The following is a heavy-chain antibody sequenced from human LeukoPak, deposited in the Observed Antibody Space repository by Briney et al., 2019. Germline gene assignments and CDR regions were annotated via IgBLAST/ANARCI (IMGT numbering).Heavy chain of an antibody. D-gene: IGHD2-15*01. CDR1: GINFSNYG. CDR2: ITYDGRNK. CDR3: AKDYYSCSGGSCTTFDY. J-gene: IGHJ4*02. V-gene: IGHV3-30*18. Sequence: PGTSLRLSCAASGINFSNYGMHWVRQAPGKGLEWVAVITYDGRNKYTADYAKGRFAISRDNSKNTLYLQMNSLRPEDTAVYFCAKDYYSCSGGSCTTFDYWGQGTLVTVSS.